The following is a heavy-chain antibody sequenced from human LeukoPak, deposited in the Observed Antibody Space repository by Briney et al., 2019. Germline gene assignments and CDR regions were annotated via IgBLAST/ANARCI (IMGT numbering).Heavy chain of an antibody. Sequence: PSETLSLTCTVSGGSISSSSYYWGWIRQPPGKGLEWIGSIYYSGSTYYNPSLKSRVTISVDTSKNQFSLKLSSVTAADTAVYYCARDGRSGSSWYSVYYYYYMDVWGKGTTVTVSS. D-gene: IGHD6-13*01. CDR2: IYYSGST. J-gene: IGHJ6*03. V-gene: IGHV4-39*07. CDR1: GGSISSSSYY. CDR3: ARDGRSGSSWYSVYYYYYMDV.